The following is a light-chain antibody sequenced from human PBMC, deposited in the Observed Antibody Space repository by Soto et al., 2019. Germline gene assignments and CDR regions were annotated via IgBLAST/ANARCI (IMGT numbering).Light chain of an antibody. V-gene: IGLV2-14*03. CDR1: NSDIGGYNY. CDR2: DVS. Sequence: QSALTQPASVSGSPGQSITISCTGTNSDIGGYNYVSWYQQLPGKAPKLMIYDVSNRPSGVSYRFSGSKSGNTASLTISGLQAEDEADYYCSSYTSRSTLGVFGGGTKVTVL. CDR3: SSYTSRSTLGV. J-gene: IGLJ2*01.